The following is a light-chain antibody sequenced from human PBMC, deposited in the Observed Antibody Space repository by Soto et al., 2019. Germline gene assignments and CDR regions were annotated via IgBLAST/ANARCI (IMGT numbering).Light chain of an antibody. CDR2: DDN. CDR1: NSNIGTNY. V-gene: IGLV1-51*01. CDR3: GTWDAGLSAGVV. J-gene: IGLJ2*01. Sequence: QSVLTQPPSVSAAPGQTVTISCSGSNSNIGTNYVSWYQQLPGTAPKLLIYDDNKRPSGIPDRFSGSKSGSSATLGITGLQTGDEADYYCGTWDAGLSAGVVFGGGTKLTVL.